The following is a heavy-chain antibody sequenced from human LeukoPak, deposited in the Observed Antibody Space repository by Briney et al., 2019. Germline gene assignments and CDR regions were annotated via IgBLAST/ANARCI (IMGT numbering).Heavy chain of an antibody. Sequence: ASVKVSCKASGGTFSSYAISWVRQAPGQGLEWMGRIIPIFGTANYAQKFQGRVTITTDESTSTAYMELSSLRSEGTAVYYCARDPQSLGYCSGGSCHGGFDPWGQGTLVTVSS. CDR2: IIPIFGTA. V-gene: IGHV1-69*05. CDR1: GGTFSSYA. CDR3: ARDPQSLGYCSGGSCHGGFDP. J-gene: IGHJ5*02. D-gene: IGHD2-15*01.